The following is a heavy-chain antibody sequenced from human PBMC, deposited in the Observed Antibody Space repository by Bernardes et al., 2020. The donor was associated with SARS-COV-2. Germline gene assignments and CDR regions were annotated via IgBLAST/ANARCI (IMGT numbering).Heavy chain of an antibody. D-gene: IGHD2-2*01. Sequence: SETLSLTCTVSGGSISSYYWSWIRQPAGKGLEWIGRIYYTGTTNYNPSLKGRVTMSVDTSKNQFSLKLNSVTTADTAFYYCAACSTSWLNWFDPWGRGSLVTVSS. J-gene: IGHJ5*02. CDR3: AACSTSWLNWFDP. V-gene: IGHV4-4*07. CDR2: IYYTGTT. CDR1: GGSISSYY.